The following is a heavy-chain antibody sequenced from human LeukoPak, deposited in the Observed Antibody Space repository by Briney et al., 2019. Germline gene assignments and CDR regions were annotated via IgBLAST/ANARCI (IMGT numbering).Heavy chain of an antibody. V-gene: IGHV4-59*01. J-gene: IGHJ4*02. Sequence: SETLSLTCTVSGGSISSYYWSWIRQPPGKGLEWIGYIYYSGSTNYNPSLKSRVTISVDTSKNQFSLKLSSVTAADTAVYYCARVTTWKTRTFDYWGQGTLVTVSS. CDR2: IYYSGST. CDR1: GGSISSYY. D-gene: IGHD1-1*01. CDR3: ARVTTWKTRTFDY.